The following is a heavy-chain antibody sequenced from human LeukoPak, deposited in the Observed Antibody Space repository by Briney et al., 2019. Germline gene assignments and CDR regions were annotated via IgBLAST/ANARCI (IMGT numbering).Heavy chain of an antibody. CDR1: GFTFSSYW. J-gene: IGHJ4*02. Sequence: GGSLRLSCTASGFTFSSYWMSWVRQAPGKGLEWVANIKQDGSEKYYVDSVKGRFTISRDNAKNSLYLQMNSLRAEDTAVYYCARDRGGDYGDYSMYYFDYWGQGTLVTVSS. V-gene: IGHV3-7*03. CDR2: IKQDGSEK. D-gene: IGHD4-17*01. CDR3: ARDRGGDYGDYSMYYFDY.